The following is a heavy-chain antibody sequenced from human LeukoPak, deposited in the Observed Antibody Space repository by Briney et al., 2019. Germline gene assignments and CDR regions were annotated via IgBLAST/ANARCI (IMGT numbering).Heavy chain of an antibody. D-gene: IGHD2-2*01. V-gene: IGHV1-2*02. Sequence: ASVKVSCKTSGYTFSDYYMHWVRQAPGQGLEWMGWVNPNSGGTNYAQKSQGRVTMTRDTSISTAYMELSRLRSDDTAVYYCARGDCSSTSCYRNWFDPWGQGTLVTVSS. CDR2: VNPNSGGT. CDR1: GYTFSDYY. CDR3: ARGDCSSTSCYRNWFDP. J-gene: IGHJ5*02.